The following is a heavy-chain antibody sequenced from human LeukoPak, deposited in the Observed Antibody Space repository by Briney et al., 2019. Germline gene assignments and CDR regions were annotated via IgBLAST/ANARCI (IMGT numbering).Heavy chain of an antibody. J-gene: IGHJ4*02. CDR2: INHSGST. CDR3: AREHPYYYDSSGYYSPFDY. D-gene: IGHD3-22*01. Sequence: SETLSLTCAVYGGSFSGYYWGWIRQPPGKGLEWIGEINHSGSTNYNPSLKSRVTISVDTSKNQFSLKLSSVTAADTAVYYCAREHPYYYDSSGYYSPFDYWGQGTLVTVSS. V-gene: IGHV4-34*01. CDR1: GGSFSGYY.